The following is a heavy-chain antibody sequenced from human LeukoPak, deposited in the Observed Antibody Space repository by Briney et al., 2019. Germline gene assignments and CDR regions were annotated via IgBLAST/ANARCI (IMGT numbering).Heavy chain of an antibody. V-gene: IGHV4-34*01. Sequence: PSETLSLTCAVYGGSFSGYYWSWIRQPPGKGLEWIGEINHSGSTNYNPSLKSRVTISVDTSKNQFSLKLSSVTAADTAVYYCARVRYFDWLSHDYWGQGTLVTVSS. CDR2: INHSGST. CDR1: GGSFSGYY. CDR3: ARVRYFDWLSHDY. D-gene: IGHD3-9*01. J-gene: IGHJ4*02.